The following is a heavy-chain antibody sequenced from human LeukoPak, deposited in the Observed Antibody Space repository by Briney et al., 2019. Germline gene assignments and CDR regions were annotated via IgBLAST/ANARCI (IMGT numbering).Heavy chain of an antibody. Sequence: ASVKVSCKASGYTFTGYYMHWVRQAPGQGLEWMGRISPNSGGTNYAQKFQGRVTMTRDTSISTAYMELSRLRSDDTAVYYCARDAHPLIVDIVATIGYWGQGTLVTVSS. D-gene: IGHD5-12*01. CDR1: GYTFTGYY. V-gene: IGHV1-2*06. J-gene: IGHJ4*02. CDR3: ARDAHPLIVDIVATIGY. CDR2: ISPNSGGT.